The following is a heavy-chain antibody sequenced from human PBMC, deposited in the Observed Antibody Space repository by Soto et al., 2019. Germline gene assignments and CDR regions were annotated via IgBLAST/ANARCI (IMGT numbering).Heavy chain of an antibody. CDR1: GYTFTNYG. V-gene: IGHV1-18*01. J-gene: IGHJ5*02. Sequence: GASVKVSCKASGYTFTNYGISWVRQAPGQGLEWMGWINVYNGNTKYAQKVQGRVTMTTDTSTSTAYMELRSLRSDDTAVYCCARGVGSGSYYNPYNGFDPCGQGTLVTVSS. D-gene: IGHD3-10*01. CDR3: ARGVGSGSYYNPYNGFDP. CDR2: INVYNGNT.